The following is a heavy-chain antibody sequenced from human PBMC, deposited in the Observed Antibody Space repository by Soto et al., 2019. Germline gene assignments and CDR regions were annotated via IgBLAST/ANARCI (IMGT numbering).Heavy chain of an antibody. CDR1: GFTFSDHY. V-gene: IGHV3-72*01. J-gene: IGHJ4*02. CDR2: TRNKANSYTT. Sequence: GGSLRLSCAASGFTFSDHYMDWVRQAPGKGLEWVGRTRNKANSYTTEYAASVKGRFTISRDDSKNSLYLQMNSLKTEDTAVYYCARDRQALFDYWGQGTLVTVSS. CDR3: ARDRQALFDY.